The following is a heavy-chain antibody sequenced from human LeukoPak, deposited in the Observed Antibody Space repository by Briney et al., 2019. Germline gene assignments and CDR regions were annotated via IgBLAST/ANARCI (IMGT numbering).Heavy chain of an antibody. CDR2: IYYSGST. D-gene: IGHD3-10*01. Sequence: PSETLSLTCTVSGDSISSSYWSWIRPPPGKGLEWIGYIYYSGSTNYNPSLKSRVTMSVDTSKNQFSLKLSSVTAADTAVYYCARDGQGDNWFYPWGQGTLVTVSS. CDR1: GDSISSSY. V-gene: IGHV4-59*01. CDR3: ARDGQGDNWFYP. J-gene: IGHJ5*02.